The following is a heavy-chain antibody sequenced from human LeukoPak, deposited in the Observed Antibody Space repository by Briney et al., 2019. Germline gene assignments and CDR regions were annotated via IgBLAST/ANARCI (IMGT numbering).Heavy chain of an antibody. CDR1: GGTFSSYA. V-gene: IGHV1-69*01. J-gene: IGHJ3*02. D-gene: IGHD2-2*01. Sequence: SVKVSCKASGGTFSSYAISWVLQAPGQGLQWMGGIIPIFGTANYAQKFQGRVTITADESTSTAYMELSSLRPDDTSVYYCSWSIVVVPAASDAFDMWAQGTMVTVSS. CDR3: SWSIVVVPAASDAFDM. CDR2: IIPIFGTA.